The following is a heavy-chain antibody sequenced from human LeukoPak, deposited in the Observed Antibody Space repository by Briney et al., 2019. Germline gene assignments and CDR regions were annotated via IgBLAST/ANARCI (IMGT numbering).Heavy chain of an antibody. D-gene: IGHD6-13*01. J-gene: IGHJ5*02. Sequence: GGSLRLSCAASGFTFSDYYMKWIRQAPGKGLEWVSYMSSSGTIIYYADSVKGRFTISRDNAKNSLYLQMNSLRAEDTAVYYCARESGYSSSWYSWFDPWGQGTLVTVSS. V-gene: IGHV3-11*04. CDR2: MSSSGTII. CDR1: GFTFSDYY. CDR3: ARESGYSSSWYSWFDP.